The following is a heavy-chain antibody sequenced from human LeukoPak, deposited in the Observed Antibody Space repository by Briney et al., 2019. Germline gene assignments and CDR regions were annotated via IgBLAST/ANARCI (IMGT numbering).Heavy chain of an antibody. D-gene: IGHD3-10*01. CDR3: AKALRYYGSGSYYPLTLNYYYYGMDV. CDR2: IRYDGSNK. J-gene: IGHJ6*02. V-gene: IGHV3-30*02. CDR1: GFAFSSYG. Sequence: PGGSLRLSCAASGFAFSSYGMNWVRQAPGKGLEWVAFIRYDGSNKYYADSVKGRFTISRDNSKNTLYLQMNSLRAEDTAVYYCAKALRYYGSGSYYPLTLNYYYYGMDVWGQGTTVTVSS.